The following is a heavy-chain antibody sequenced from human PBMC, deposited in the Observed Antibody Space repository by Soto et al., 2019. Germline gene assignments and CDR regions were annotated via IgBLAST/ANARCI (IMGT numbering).Heavy chain of an antibody. Sequence: ASVKVSCKASAYIFTSYYIHWVRQAPGQGLEWMGWINPITGGTNYAPKFQGRVTMTRDTSITTAYMELSRLRSDDTAVYYCARNYYDSSDRDYLDYWGQGTPVTVSS. D-gene: IGHD3-22*01. CDR1: AYIFTSYY. CDR2: INPITGGT. CDR3: ARNYYDSSDRDYLDY. J-gene: IGHJ4*02. V-gene: IGHV1-2*02.